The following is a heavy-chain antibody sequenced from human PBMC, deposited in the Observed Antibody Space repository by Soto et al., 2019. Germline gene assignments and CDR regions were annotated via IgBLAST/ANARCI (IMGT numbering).Heavy chain of an antibody. CDR3: AGRCDSTSCLAHFDY. J-gene: IGHJ4*02. CDR2: LIPIFGTA. CDR1: GGTFNNYV. V-gene: IGHV1-69*06. D-gene: IGHD2-2*01. Sequence: QVQLVQSGAEVKKPGSSVKVSCKASGGTFNNYVINWVRQVPGQGLEWMGGLIPIFGTATYAQKFQGRVTITADKSTTTAYMELNSLTSEDTAVYYCAGRCDSTSCLAHFDYWGQGTLVTVSS.